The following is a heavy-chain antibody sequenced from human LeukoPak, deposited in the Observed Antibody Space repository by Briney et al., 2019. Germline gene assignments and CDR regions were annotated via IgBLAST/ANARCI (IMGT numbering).Heavy chain of an antibody. CDR1: GGSISSSSYY. D-gene: IGHD2-2*01. CDR3: ARGRGSSTRYLEYFDY. CDR2: IYYSGST. Sequence: PSETLPLTCTVSGGSISSSSYYWGWIRQPPGKGLEWIGSIYYSGSTYYNPSLKSRVTISVDTSKNQFSLKLSSVTAADTAVYYCARGRGSSTRYLEYFDYWGQGTLVTVSS. J-gene: IGHJ4*02. V-gene: IGHV4-39*01.